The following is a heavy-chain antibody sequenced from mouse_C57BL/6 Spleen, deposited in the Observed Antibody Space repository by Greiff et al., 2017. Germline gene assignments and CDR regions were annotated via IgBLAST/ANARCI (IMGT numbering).Heavy chain of an antibody. D-gene: IGHD2-10*02. V-gene: IGHV1-62-2*01. CDR3: ASHEGGYDNYLYYFDY. CDR2: FYPGSGSI. Sequence: QVQLQQSGAELVKPGASVKLSCKASGYTFTEYTIHWVKQRSGQGLEWIGWFYPGSGSIKYNEKFKDKATLTADKSSSTVYMELSRLTAEDSAVYFCASHEGGYDNYLYYFDYWGQGTTLTVSS. J-gene: IGHJ2*01. CDR1: GYTFTEYT.